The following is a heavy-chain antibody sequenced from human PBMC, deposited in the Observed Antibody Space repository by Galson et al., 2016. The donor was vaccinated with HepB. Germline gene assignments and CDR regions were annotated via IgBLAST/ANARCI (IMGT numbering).Heavy chain of an antibody. Sequence: SLRLSCAASGFTFSKAWFTWVRQAPGKGLEWVGRIRPQRGRKTPVYAAPVEGRFTISRDDSKNTLYLQMNSLTTEDTALYYCYGHLDSWGRGTLVTVSS. CDR3: YGHLDS. D-gene: IGHD4-17*01. CDR1: GFTFSKAW. CDR2: IRPQRGRKTP. V-gene: IGHV3-15*01. J-gene: IGHJ4*02.